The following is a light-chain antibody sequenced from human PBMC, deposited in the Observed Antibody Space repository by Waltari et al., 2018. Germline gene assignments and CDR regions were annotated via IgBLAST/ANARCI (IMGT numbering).Light chain of an antibody. V-gene: IGLV1-40*01. Sequence: QSVLTQPPSVSGAPGPRVTISCTGSRSNIGAGYDVQWYRHLPGSAPKLLIFSNKKRPSGVPDRYSGSRSGTSASLTITGLQAEDEADYYCQSYDNGLSGVVFGGGTRLTVL. CDR3: QSYDNGLSGVV. CDR2: SNK. CDR1: RSNIGAGYD. J-gene: IGLJ2*01.